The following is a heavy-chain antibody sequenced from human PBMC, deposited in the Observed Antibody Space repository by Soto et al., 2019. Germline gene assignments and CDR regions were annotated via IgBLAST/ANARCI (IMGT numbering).Heavy chain of an antibody. V-gene: IGHV3-33*01. CDR3: ARDPGGYDRSGYYGSFDY. CDR1: GFTFSSYG. J-gene: IGHJ4*02. D-gene: IGHD3-22*01. CDR2: IWYDGSNK. Sequence: QVQLVESGGGVVQPGRSLRLSCAASGFTFSSYGMHWVRQAPGKGLEGVAVIWYDGSNKYYADSVKGRFTISRDNSKNTLYLQMNSLRAEDTAVYYCARDPGGYDRSGYYGSFDYWGQGTLVTVSS.